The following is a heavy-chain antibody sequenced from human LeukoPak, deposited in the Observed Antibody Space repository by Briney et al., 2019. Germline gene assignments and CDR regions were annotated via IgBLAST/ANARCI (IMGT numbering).Heavy chain of an antibody. J-gene: IGHJ4*02. CDR2: IYYSGST. CDR1: GGSISSYY. CDR3: AKTGSGWEYYFDY. V-gene: IGHV4-59*01. D-gene: IGHD6-19*01. Sequence: SETLSLTCTVSGGSISSYYWSWIRQPPGKGLEGIGYIYYSGSTNYNPSLKSRVTISVDTSKNQFSLKLSSVTAADTAVYYCAKTGSGWEYYFDYWGQGTLVTVSS.